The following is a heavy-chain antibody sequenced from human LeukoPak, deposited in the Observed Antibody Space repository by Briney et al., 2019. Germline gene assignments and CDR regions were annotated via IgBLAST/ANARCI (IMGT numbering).Heavy chain of an antibody. CDR1: GVNVSSHA. J-gene: IGHJ6*02. CDR2: ISYDGRNK. V-gene: IGHV3-30*04. Sequence: PGRSLRLSSAASGVNVSSHAMHWVRQAPGKGLEWVAVISYDGRNKYYADSVKGRFTISRDNSKNTLYLQMNSLRVEDTAVYYCARGRPRHYFYYYYGMDVWGQGTTVTVSS. D-gene: IGHD6-6*01. CDR3: ARGRPRHYFYYYYGMDV.